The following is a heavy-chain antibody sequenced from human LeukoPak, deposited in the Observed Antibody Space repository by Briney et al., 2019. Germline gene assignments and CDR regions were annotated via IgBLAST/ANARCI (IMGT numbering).Heavy chain of an antibody. CDR2: IGGSGGSI. CDR3: AKDEDYYGSSGYHFDALDI. CDR1: GFTFDIYG. J-gene: IGHJ3*02. Sequence: GGTLRLSCSASGFTFDIYGMNWVRQAPGKGLEWVSTIGGSGGSIYYADSVKGRFTVSRDNSKNTLYLQMNSLRAEDTAVYYCAKDEDYYGSSGYHFDALDIWGQGTRVTISS. D-gene: IGHD3-22*01. V-gene: IGHV3-23*01.